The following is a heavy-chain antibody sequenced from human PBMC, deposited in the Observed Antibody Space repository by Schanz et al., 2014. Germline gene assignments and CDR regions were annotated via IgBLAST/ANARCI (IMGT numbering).Heavy chain of an antibody. D-gene: IGHD3-10*01. J-gene: IGHJ6*02. CDR3: ARDRAAGYYDSGMSYYYYGMDV. CDR2: IWHDGSGK. V-gene: IGHV3-33*01. CDR1: GFTFISYD. Sequence: QAQLVESGGGVVQPGRSLRLSCVASGFTFISYDIHWVRQAPGKGLEWVAVIWHDGSGKYYADSVKGRFTISRDNSKNTLYLEMNSLRAEDTAVYFCARDRAAGYYDSGMSYYYYGMDVWGQGTTVTVSS.